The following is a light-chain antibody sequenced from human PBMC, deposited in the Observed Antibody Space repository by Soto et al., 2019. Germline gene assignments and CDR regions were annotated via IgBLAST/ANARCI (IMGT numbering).Light chain of an antibody. V-gene: IGKV3-15*01. J-gene: IGKJ1*01. CDR3: QRYQNLWT. CDR1: QTIYSN. CDR2: RAS. Sequence: IGMTQSPATLSVSPGERATLSCRASQTIYSNVAWYQQRPGQPPRLLIYRASSRATGIPARFSGSGSGTEFTLIINSLQSEDFAVYYCQRYQNLWTFGQGTKVEIK.